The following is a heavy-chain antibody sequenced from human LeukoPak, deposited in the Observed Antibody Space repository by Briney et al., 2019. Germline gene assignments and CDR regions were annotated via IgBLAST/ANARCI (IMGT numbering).Heavy chain of an antibody. Sequence: GGSLRLSRTASGFTFSGHGMHWVRQAPGKGLEWVAFIRYDGSHKYYADSVKGRFTVSRDNSKNTLYPQMNSLRAEDTAVYYCAKDISCTGGGVCPKVYDYWGQGTLVTVSS. D-gene: IGHD2-8*02. CDR3: AKDISCTGGGVCPKVYDY. J-gene: IGHJ4*02. CDR2: IRYDGSHK. V-gene: IGHV3-30*02. CDR1: GFTFSGHG.